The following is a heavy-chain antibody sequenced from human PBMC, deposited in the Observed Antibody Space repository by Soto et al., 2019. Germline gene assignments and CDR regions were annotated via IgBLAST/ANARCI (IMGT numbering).Heavy chain of an antibody. CDR1: GFPFSSYD. V-gene: IGHV3-13*01. D-gene: IGHD2-2*01. J-gene: IGHJ6*02. CDR3: ARAAGYCSSTSCYVEGDYYYYYGMDV. CDR2: IVTAGDT. Sequence: VGSLRLSCAASGFPFSSYDMHWVRQTTGKSLEWVSAIVTAGDTYYPGSVKGRFTISRENAKNSLYLQMNSLRAEDTAVYYCARAAGYCSSTSCYVEGDYYYYYGMDVWGQGTTVTVSS.